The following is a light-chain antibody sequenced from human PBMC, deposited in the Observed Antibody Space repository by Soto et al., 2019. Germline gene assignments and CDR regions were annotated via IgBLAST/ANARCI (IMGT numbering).Light chain of an antibody. CDR3: QQSYSTPLT. J-gene: IGKJ4*01. CDR2: AAS. CDR1: QSINNH. Sequence: DIQMTQSPSSLSASVGDSVTITCRASQSINNHLNWYQQRPGEAPDXLIFAASSLQSGVPSRFSGSGSGTDLTITISSLKPEDFATYECQQSYSTPLTFGGGTKVDIK. V-gene: IGKV1-39*01.